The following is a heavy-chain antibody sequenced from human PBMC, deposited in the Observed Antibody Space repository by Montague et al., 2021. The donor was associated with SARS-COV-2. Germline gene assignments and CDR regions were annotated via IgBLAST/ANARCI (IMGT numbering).Heavy chain of an antibody. J-gene: IGHJ4*02. V-gene: IGHV4-4*07. Sequence: SETLSLTCSISGVSITSYYWSWVRQPAGKGVEWIGHIYDSGSTNYSPSLKSRVRLSIDNPKNQFSLKLESLTAADTAVYYCVRDGGNWYYFDYWGQGTLVTVSS. CDR2: IYDSGST. CDR1: GVSITSYY. CDR3: VRDGGNWYYFDY. D-gene: IGHD3-16*01.